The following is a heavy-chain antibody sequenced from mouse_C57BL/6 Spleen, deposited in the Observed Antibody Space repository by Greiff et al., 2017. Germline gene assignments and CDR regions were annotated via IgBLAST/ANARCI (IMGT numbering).Heavy chain of an antibody. Sequence: VQLQQSGAELVKPGASVKISCKASGYTFTDYYINWVKQRPGQGLEWIGKIGPGSSSPYYNEKFKGKATLAADKSSSTSYMQLSSLPSEDAAVYFCARLVCYGYAMDYWGQGTSVTVSS. D-gene: IGHD2-12*01. CDR2: IGPGSSSP. CDR1: GYTFTDYY. CDR3: ARLVCYGYAMDY. J-gene: IGHJ4*01. V-gene: IGHV1-77*01.